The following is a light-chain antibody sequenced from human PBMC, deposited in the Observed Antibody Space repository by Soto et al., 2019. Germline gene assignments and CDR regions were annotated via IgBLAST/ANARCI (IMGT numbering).Light chain of an antibody. CDR2: DAS. CDR3: QQRSNWPRT. Sequence: VLTHSPGTLSLSPGERATLSCRASQSVRSSYLDWYQQKPGQAPRLLIYDASNRATGIPARFSGSGSGTDFTLTISSLEPEDFAVYYCQQRSNWPRTFGQGTKVDIK. V-gene: IGKV3-11*01. J-gene: IGKJ1*01. CDR1: QSVRSSY.